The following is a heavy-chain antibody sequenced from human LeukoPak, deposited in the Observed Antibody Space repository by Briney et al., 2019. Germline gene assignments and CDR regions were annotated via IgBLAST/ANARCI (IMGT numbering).Heavy chain of an antibody. V-gene: IGHV3-15*01. CDR2: IKSKTDGGTT. D-gene: IGHD5-24*01. CDR3: TTGEMATTPFDY. J-gene: IGHJ4*02. Sequence: GGSLRLSCAASGFTFSNAWMSWVRQAPGKGLEWAGRIKSKTDGGTTDYAAPVKGRFTISRDDSKNTLYLQMNSLKTEDTAVYYCTTGEMATTPFDYWGQGTLVTVSS. CDR1: GFTFSNAW.